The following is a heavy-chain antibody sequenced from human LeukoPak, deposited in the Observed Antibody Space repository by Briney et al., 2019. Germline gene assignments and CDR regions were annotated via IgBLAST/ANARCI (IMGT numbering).Heavy chain of an antibody. J-gene: IGHJ4*02. Sequence: GGSLRLSCAASGFTFSTYDMNWVRQTSGKGLEWVSSISTGSDYIYYADSVKGRFTISRDNAKNSLYLQMNSLRAEDTAIYYCAKAHYYDSSGYYYDLGYWGQGTLVTVSS. CDR3: AKAHYYDSSGYYYDLGY. CDR1: GFTFSTYD. CDR2: ISTGSDYI. D-gene: IGHD3-22*01. V-gene: IGHV3-21*01.